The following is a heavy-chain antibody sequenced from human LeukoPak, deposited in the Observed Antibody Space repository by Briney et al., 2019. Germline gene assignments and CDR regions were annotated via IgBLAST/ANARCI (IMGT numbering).Heavy chain of an antibody. Sequence: ASVKVSCKASGYTFTGYYMHWVRQAPGQGLEWMGWINPNSGGTNYAQKFQGRVTVTRDTSISTAYMELSRLRSDDTAVYYCAREVGPLYDYVWGEFLYPRHWFDPWGQGTLVTVSS. CDR3: AREVGPLYDYVWGEFLYPRHWFDP. V-gene: IGHV1-2*02. CDR2: INPNSGGT. D-gene: IGHD3-16*01. J-gene: IGHJ5*02. CDR1: GYTFTGYY.